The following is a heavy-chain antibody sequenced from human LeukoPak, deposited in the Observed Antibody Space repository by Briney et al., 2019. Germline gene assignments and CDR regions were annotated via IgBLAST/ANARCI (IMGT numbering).Heavy chain of an antibody. Sequence: SETLSLTCADYGGSFSGYYWSWIRQPPGKGLEWIGEINHSGSTNYNPSLKSRVTISVDTSKNQFSLKLSSVTAADTAVYYCARGSSSWPRPNRFDPWGQGTLVTVSS. D-gene: IGHD6-13*01. CDR1: GGSFSGYY. CDR3: ARGSSSWPRPNRFDP. CDR2: INHSGST. V-gene: IGHV4-34*01. J-gene: IGHJ5*02.